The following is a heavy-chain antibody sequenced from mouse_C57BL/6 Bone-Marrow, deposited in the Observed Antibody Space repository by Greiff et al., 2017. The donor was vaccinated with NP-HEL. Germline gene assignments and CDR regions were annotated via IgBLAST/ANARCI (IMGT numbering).Heavy chain of an antibody. D-gene: IGHD3-1*01. J-gene: IGHJ2*01. CDR1: GFTFSSYA. Sequence: DVQLVESGGGLVKPGGSLKLSCAASGFTFSSYAMSWVRQTPEKRLEWVATISDGGSYTYYPDNVKGRFTISRDNAKNNLSQQMSHLKSEDTAMYYSASTPLAYFDYCGQDTTLSLSS. V-gene: IGHV5-4*01. CDR3: ASTPLAYFDY. CDR2: ISDGGSYT.